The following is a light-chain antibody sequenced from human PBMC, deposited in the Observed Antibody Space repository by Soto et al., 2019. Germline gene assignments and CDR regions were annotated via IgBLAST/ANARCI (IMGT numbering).Light chain of an antibody. CDR3: QAWDSSHVV. J-gene: IGLJ2*01. CDR1: KLGDKY. V-gene: IGLV3-1*01. CDR2: EDG. Sequence: SYELTQPPSVSVSSGQTASITCSGEKLGDKYACWYQQKPGQSPVLVIYEDGKRPSGIPERFSGSNSGNTATLTISGTQAMDEADYYCQAWDSSHVVFGGGTKLTVL.